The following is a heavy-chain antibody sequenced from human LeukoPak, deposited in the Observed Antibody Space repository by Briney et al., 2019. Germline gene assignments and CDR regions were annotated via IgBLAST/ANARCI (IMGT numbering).Heavy chain of an antibody. Sequence: SATLSLTCSVSGESITTRHYYWGWIRQPPGKGLEWIGSIYYGEATSYNPSLMSRGTITIDTSSNHFSLRLTSVTAADTAVYYCARAGGEPANHFDYWGQGTLVTVSS. D-gene: IGHD1-14*01. CDR2: IYYGEAT. CDR1: GESITTRHYY. CDR3: ARAGGEPANHFDY. J-gene: IGHJ4*02. V-gene: IGHV4-39*07.